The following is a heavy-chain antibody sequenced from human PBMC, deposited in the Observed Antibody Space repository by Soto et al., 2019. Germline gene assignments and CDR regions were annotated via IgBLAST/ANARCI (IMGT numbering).Heavy chain of an antibody. Sequence: SETLSLTCTVSGGSISSSGFYWGWIRQPPGKGLEWIGSFYYSVSTYYNPSLKSRVTISVGTSKNQFSLKLSSVTAADTALYYCARRQVSTGGFDYWGQGTRVTVSS. J-gene: IGHJ4*02. CDR3: ARRQVSTGGFDY. CDR1: GGSISSSGFY. V-gene: IGHV4-39*01. D-gene: IGHD2-8*02. CDR2: FYYSVST.